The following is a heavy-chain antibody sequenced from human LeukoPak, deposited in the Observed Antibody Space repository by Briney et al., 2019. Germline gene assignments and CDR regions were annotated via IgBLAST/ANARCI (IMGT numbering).Heavy chain of an antibody. V-gene: IGHV3-33*01. J-gene: IGHJ4*02. Sequence: GRSVTLPCAAWGFPFSRYGMLGVREARGKGRVGVGVIWYDGSNKYCADSVKGRFTISRDNSKNTLYLQMNSLRAEDTAVYSCARLEGVVPAAMDYWGQGTLVTVSS. CDR3: ARLEGVVPAAMDY. CDR2: IWYDGSNK. CDR1: GFPFSRYG. D-gene: IGHD2-2*01.